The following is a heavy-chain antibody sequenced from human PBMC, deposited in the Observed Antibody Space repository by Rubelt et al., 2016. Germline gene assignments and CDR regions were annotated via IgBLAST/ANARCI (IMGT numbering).Heavy chain of an antibody. J-gene: IGHJ4*02. V-gene: IGHV2-5*02. CDR1: GFSLSTTGVG. D-gene: IGHD6-19*01. Sequence: QITLRESGPTLVKPTQTVTLTCTFSGFSLSTTGVGVGWIRQPPGKALEWLALIYWDDDDRYSPSLQSRLTITKDTPKNQVVLTLTNMDPVGTATCHCAHKFNSGFDHWGQGTLVTVSS. CDR3: AHKFNSGFDH. CDR2: IYWDDDD.